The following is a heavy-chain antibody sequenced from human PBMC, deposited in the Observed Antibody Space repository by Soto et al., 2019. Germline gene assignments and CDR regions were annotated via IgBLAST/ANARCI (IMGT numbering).Heavy chain of an antibody. J-gene: IGHJ6*03. CDR3: ARGALSWFQLRWDDMDV. V-gene: IGHV3-30*03. Sequence: ESVGGVVQPGRSLRLSCAASGFTFNTHGIHWVRQTPGKGLEWVAVISYDGSKTSYADSVKGRFTFFRDNSKNTVYLQMNSLRAEDTAVYYCARGALSWFQLRWDDMDVWGTGTTVTV. D-gene: IGHD2-2*01. CDR1: GFTFNTHG. CDR2: ISYDGSKT.